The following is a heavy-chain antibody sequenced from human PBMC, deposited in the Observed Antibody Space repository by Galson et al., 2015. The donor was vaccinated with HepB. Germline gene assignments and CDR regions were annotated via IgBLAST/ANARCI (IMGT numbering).Heavy chain of an antibody. D-gene: IGHD2-2*01. CDR1: GGSISSSSYY. Sequence: SETLSLTCTVSGGSISSSSYYWGWLRQPPGKGLEWIGSFYYTGNTHYNPSLKSRVTISGDTSKNQFSLKLNSVTAADTAVYYCARHESESKTYAADNWSQGTLVTVSS. CDR3: ARHESESKTYAADN. V-gene: IGHV4-39*01. CDR2: FYYTGNT. J-gene: IGHJ4*02.